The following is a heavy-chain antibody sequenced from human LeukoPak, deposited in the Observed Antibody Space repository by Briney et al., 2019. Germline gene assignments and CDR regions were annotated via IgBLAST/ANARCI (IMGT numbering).Heavy chain of an antibody. CDR2: IKYDGSEA. CDR1: GFTFRSYW. D-gene: IGHD5-12*01. Sequence: GGSLELSCVISGFTFRSYWMSWVRQAPGKGLEWVASIKYDGSEAFYVDSVKGRFTISRDNTKNSLYLQMNGLRGEDTAVYFCARDGYPLYGYWGQGTLVTVSS. J-gene: IGHJ4*02. V-gene: IGHV3-7*01. CDR3: ARDGYPLYGY.